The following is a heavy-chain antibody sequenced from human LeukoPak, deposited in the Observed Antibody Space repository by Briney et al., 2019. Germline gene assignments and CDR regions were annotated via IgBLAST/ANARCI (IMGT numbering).Heavy chain of an antibody. CDR1: GVSITSGTYY. D-gene: IGHD5-18*01. Sequence: PSETLSLTCTVSGVSITSGTYYWTWIRQPAGKGLEWIGRIYSTGRVNYNPSLKSRVTMLLDTSKNHNSLKLTSVTAADTAIYFCARASETAMVTLWGQGTLVTVPS. V-gene: IGHV4-61*02. CDR3: ARASETAMVTL. CDR2: IYSTGRV. J-gene: IGHJ4*02.